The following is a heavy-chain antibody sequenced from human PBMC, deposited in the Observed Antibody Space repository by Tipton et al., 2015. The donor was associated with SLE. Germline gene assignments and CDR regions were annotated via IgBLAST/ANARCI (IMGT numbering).Heavy chain of an antibody. V-gene: IGHV3-74*01. CDR1: GFTFSRYW. D-gene: IGHD2/OR15-2a*01. CDR3: TRVESTSWAFDV. J-gene: IGHJ3*01. CDR2: IKSDGSST. Sequence: SLRLSCAASGFTFSRYWMHWVRQAPGKGLVWVSRIKSDGSSTSYADSVKGRFTISRDNAKSTLYLQMNSLRAEDTAVYYCTRVESTSWAFDVWGQGTIVTVSS.